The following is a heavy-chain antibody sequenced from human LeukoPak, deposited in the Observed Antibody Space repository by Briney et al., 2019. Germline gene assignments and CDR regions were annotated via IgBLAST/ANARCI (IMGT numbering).Heavy chain of an antibody. D-gene: IGHD5-24*01. V-gene: IGHV3-7*01. CDR3: ARERDGRFFDY. J-gene: IGHJ4*02. Sequence: PGGSLRLSCAVSGLTFRSYWMSWVRQAPGKGLEWVANISQEGSEKYFVDSVKGRFTISRDNAKNSLHLQMNTLRAEDTAVYYCARERDGRFFDYWGQGTLVTVSS. CDR2: ISQEGSEK. CDR1: GLTFRSYW.